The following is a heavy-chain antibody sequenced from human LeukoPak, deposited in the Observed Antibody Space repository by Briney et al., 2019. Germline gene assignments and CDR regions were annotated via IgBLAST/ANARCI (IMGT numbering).Heavy chain of an antibody. CDR2: INHSGST. CDR3: ARLPDVSGWPFDY. J-gene: IGHJ4*02. CDR1: GGSFSGYY. Sequence: SETLSLTCAVYGGSFSGYYWSWIRQPPGKGLEWIGEINHSGSTNYNPSLKSRVTISIQTSKNQFSLKLTSVTAADTAIYYCARLPDVSGWPFDYWGQGILVTVSS. D-gene: IGHD6-19*01. V-gene: IGHV4-34*01.